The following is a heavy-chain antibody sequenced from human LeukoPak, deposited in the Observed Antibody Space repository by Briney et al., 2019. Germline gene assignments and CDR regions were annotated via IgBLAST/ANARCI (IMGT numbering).Heavy chain of an antibody. CDR3: AAWIAETTQEFNS. V-gene: IGHV3-7*01. CDR1: GFTFRSYE. Sequence: PGGSLRLSCEDSGFTFRSYEMNWVRQAPGKGLEWVANIKPDGSEEKYVDSVKGRFTISRDNAKTSLFLHMNSLRAEDSAIYYCAAWIAETTQEFNSWGQGTLVTVSS. CDR2: IKPDGSEE. J-gene: IGHJ4*02. D-gene: IGHD1-7*01.